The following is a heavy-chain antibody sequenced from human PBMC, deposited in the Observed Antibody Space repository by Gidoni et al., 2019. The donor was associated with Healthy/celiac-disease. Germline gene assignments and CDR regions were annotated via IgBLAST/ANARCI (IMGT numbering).Heavy chain of an antibody. CDR3: ARDREGGKIDY. J-gene: IGHJ4*02. CDR2: SRSSSSTI. V-gene: IGHV3-48*04. D-gene: IGHD1-26*01. Sequence: EVQLVESGGGLVQPGGYLRLSCAASGFTFSSDSMNWDRQAPGKGLEWASYSRSSSSTIYYADSVKCRFTISRDNAKNSLYLQMNSLRAEDTAVYYCARDREGGKIDYWGQGTLVTVSS. CDR1: GFTFSSDS.